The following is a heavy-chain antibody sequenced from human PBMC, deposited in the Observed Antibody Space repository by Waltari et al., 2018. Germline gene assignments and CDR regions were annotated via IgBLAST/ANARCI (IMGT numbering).Heavy chain of an antibody. CDR2: ISSSSSYI. V-gene: IGHV3-21*01. J-gene: IGHJ3*02. CDR3: ARVRTMVVTLDAFDI. CDR1: GFTFRSYS. Sequence: EVQLVESGGGLVKPGGSLRLSCAASGFTFRSYSMNWVRQAPGKGLEWVSSISSSSSYIYYADSGKGRFTISRDNAKNSLYLQMNSLRAEDTAVYYCARVRTMVVTLDAFDIWGQGTMVTVSS. D-gene: IGHD2-21*02.